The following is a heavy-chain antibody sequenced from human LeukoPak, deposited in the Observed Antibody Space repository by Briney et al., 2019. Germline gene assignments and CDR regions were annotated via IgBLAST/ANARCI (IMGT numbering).Heavy chain of an antibody. Sequence: GGSLRLSCAASGFTFSSYEMNWVRQAPGKGLEGVSYISSSGSTIYYADSVKGRFTISRDNAKNSLYLQMNSLRAEDTAVYYCATGPKSLSGYPQYYYFDYWGQGTLVTVSS. V-gene: IGHV3-48*03. D-gene: IGHD5-12*01. J-gene: IGHJ4*02. CDR2: ISSSGSTI. CDR1: GFTFSSYE. CDR3: ATGPKSLSGYPQYYYFDY.